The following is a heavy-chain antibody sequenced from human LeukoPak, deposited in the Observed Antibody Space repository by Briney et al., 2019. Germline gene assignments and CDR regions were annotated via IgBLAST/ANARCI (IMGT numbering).Heavy chain of an antibody. CDR2: ISGSGGST. CDR1: GFTFSSYG. D-gene: IGHD3-10*01. V-gene: IGHV3-23*01. Sequence: GGSLRLSCAASGFTFSSYGMSWVRQAPGKGLEWVSAISGSGGSTYYADSVKGRFTISRDNSKNTLYLQMNSLRAADTAVYYCARFPWYYYGSGSQFDPWGQGTLVTVSS. J-gene: IGHJ5*02. CDR3: ARFPWYYYGSGSQFDP.